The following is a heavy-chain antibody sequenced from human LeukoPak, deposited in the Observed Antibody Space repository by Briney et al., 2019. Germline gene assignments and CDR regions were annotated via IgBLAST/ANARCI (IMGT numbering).Heavy chain of an antibody. V-gene: IGHV3-30*01. CDR3: ARDPIGGRPDYLDY. CDR1: GFGFGTYA. D-gene: IGHD3-10*01. Sequence: GGSLRLSCTASGFGFGTYAMHWVRQGPGRGFEWVAVISSDASITTYPDSMRGRFTISRDNSKNTLYLDMNNLRGEDTALYFCARDPIGGRPDYLDYWGQGTLVTVSS. J-gene: IGHJ4*02. CDR2: ISSDASIT.